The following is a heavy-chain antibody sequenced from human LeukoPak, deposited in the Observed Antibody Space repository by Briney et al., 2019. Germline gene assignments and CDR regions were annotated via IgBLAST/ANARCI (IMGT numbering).Heavy chain of an antibody. CDR3: ARANRGGFYDL. CDR2: IWTSGDT. V-gene: IGHV3-13*04. CDR1: GFSFSSYD. J-gene: IGHJ2*01. D-gene: IGHD1/OR15-1a*01. Sequence: GGSLRLSCAASGFSFSSYDMHWVRQATGKRPEWVSAIWTSGDTYYPGSVKGRFTISRENAKNSLYLQMNSLRADDTAVYYCARANRGGFYDLWGRGTLVTVSS.